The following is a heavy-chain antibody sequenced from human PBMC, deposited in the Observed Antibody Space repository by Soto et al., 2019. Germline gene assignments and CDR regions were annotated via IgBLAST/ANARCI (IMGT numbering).Heavy chain of an antibody. Sequence: ASVKVSCKASGYTFTSYGISWVRQAPGQGLEWMGWISAYNGNTNYAQKLQGRVTMTTDTSTSTAYMELRSLRSDDTAVYYCARRGLYYYDSSGRFDYWGRGTLVTVSS. J-gene: IGHJ4*02. D-gene: IGHD3-22*01. CDR1: GYTFTSYG. CDR2: ISAYNGNT. V-gene: IGHV1-18*01. CDR3: ARRGLYYYDSSGRFDY.